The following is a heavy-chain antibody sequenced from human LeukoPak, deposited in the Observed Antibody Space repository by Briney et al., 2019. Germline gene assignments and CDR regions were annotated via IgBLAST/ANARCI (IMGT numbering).Heavy chain of an antibody. D-gene: IGHD3-3*01. Sequence: GGSLRLSCTTSGFSFNTYSMSWVRQAPGKGLEWVSAINDDTPYYTDSVKGRFTVSRDNFRDTLYLHLNSLRAEDTAIYYCAKEYDLWHEQGNWFETWGRGVLVTVSS. CDR2: INDDTP. CDR3: AKEYDLWHEQGNWFET. J-gene: IGHJ5*02. CDR1: GFSFNTYS. V-gene: IGHV3-23*01.